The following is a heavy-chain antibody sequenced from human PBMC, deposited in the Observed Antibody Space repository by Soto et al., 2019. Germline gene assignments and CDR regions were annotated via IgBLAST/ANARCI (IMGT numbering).Heavy chain of an antibody. CDR1: GYTFTSYY. CDR2: INPSGGST. D-gene: IGHD3-10*01. J-gene: IGHJ3*02. CDR3: ARASPNYYGSGSYYNVDTPHDAFDI. Sequence: ASVKVSCKASGYTFTSYYMHWVRQAPGQGLEWMGIINPSGGSTSYAQKSQGRVTMTRDTSTSTVYMELSSLRSEDTAVYYCARASPNYYGSGSYYNVDTPHDAFDIRGQGTMVTVSS. V-gene: IGHV1-46*01.